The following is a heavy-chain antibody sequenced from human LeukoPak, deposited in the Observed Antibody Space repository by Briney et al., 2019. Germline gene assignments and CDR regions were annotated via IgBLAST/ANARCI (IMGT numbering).Heavy chain of an antibody. CDR1: GFTFSSYS. D-gene: IGHD3-10*01. V-gene: IGHV3-7*03. CDR2: IKQDGSEK. J-gene: IGHJ4*02. Sequence: LPGGSLRLSCAASGFTFSSYSMNWVRQAPGKGLEWVANIKQDGSEKYYVDSVKGRFTISRDNAKNSLYLQMNSLRAEDTAVYYCARDRYGSGSLWGQGTLVTVSS. CDR3: ARDRYGSGSL.